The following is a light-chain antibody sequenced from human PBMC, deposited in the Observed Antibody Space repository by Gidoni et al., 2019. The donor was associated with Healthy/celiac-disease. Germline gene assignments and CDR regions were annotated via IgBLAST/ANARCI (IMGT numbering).Light chain of an antibody. V-gene: IGKV1-5*03. J-gene: IGKJ1*01. CDR3: QQYNSYSWT. CDR1: QSISSW. CDR2: KAS. Sequence: DIQMTQSPSTLSASVGDRVTITCRASQSISSWLAWYQQIPGKAPKLLIYKASSLESGVPSRFSGSGSGTEFTLTISSLQPDDFATYYCQQYNSYSWTFGQGTKVKIK.